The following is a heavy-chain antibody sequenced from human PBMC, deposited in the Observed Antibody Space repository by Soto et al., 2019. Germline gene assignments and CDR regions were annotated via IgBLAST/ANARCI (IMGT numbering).Heavy chain of an antibody. CDR1: GDSVSSNTAS. CDR2: IYWNDDK. V-gene: IGHV2-5*08. D-gene: IGHD2-2*01. CDR3: AHRPSAAAYYYYYGMDV. Sequence: PSQTLSLTCAISGDSVSSNTASWNWIRQPPGKALEWLALIYWNDDKRYSPSLKSRLTITKDTSKNQVVLTMTNMDPVDTATYYCAHRPSAAAYYYYYGMDVWGQGTTVTVSS. J-gene: IGHJ6*02.